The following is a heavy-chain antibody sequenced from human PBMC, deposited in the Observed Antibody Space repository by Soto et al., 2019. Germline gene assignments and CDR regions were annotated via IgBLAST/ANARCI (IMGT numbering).Heavy chain of an antibody. V-gene: IGHV3-15*07. Sequence: GGSLRLACAAAGVTFSNAWMNWVRQAPGKGLEWVGRIKSKTDGGTTDYAAPVKGRFTISRDDSKNTLYLQMNSLKTEDTAVYYCTTTIAAAVRDYYGMDVWGQGTTVTVSS. CDR3: TTTIAAAVRDYYGMDV. CDR2: IKSKTDGGTT. J-gene: IGHJ6*02. D-gene: IGHD6-13*01. CDR1: GVTFSNAW.